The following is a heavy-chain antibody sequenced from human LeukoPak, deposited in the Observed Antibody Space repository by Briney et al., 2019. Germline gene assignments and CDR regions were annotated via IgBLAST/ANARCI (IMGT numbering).Heavy chain of an antibody. CDR2: IYYSGST. Sequence: KPSETLSLTCIVSGGSISSYYWSWIRQPPGKGLEWIGYIYYSGSTNYSPSLKSRVTISVDTSKNQFSLKLSSVTAAVTAVYYCARGYDYNDPWGQGTLVTVSS. CDR3: ARGYDYNDP. CDR1: GGSISSYY. V-gene: IGHV4-59*01. J-gene: IGHJ5*02. D-gene: IGHD4-11*01.